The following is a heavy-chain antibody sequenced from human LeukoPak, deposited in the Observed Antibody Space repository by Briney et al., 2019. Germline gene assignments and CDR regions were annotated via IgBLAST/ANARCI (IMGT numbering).Heavy chain of an antibody. Sequence: SETLSLTCTVSGGSISSYYWSWIRQPAGKGLEWIGRIYTSGSTNYNPSLKSRVTMSVDTSKNQFSLKLSSVTAADTAVYYCARVGYSSSPGRRVSWLDPWGQGTLVTVSS. CDR2: IYTSGST. D-gene: IGHD6-6*01. J-gene: IGHJ5*02. CDR1: GGSISSYY. CDR3: ARVGYSSSPGRRVSWLDP. V-gene: IGHV4-4*07.